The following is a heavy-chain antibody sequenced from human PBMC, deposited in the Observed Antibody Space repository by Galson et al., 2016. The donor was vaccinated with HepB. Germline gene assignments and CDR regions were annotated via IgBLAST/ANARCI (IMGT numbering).Heavy chain of an antibody. CDR2: IIPIFGAA. D-gene: IGHD6-19*01. V-gene: IGHV1-69*06. CDR3: ASGRGGSGRFDHFDY. Sequence: SVKVSCKASGGIFNSYAISWVRQAPGQGLEWVGGIIPIFGAANYTQKSQDRVTITADKSTNTAYMAFRSLRSDDTAVYYCASGRGGSGRFDHFDYWGQGTLVTVSS. J-gene: IGHJ4*02. CDR1: GGIFNSYA.